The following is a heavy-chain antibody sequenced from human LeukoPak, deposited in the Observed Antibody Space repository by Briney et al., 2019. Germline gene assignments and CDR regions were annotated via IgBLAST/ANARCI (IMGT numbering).Heavy chain of an antibody. CDR1: GGTFSSYA. CDR2: IIPIFGTA. V-gene: IGHV1-69*05. J-gene: IGHJ6*03. CDR3: ARAERSQGYYYYYMDV. Sequence: SVKVSCKASGGTFSSYAISWVRQAPGQGLEWMGGIIPIFGTANYAQKFQGRVTITTDESTSTAYMELSSLRSEDTAVYYCARAERSQGYYYYYMDVWGKGTTVTVSS. D-gene: IGHD1-1*01.